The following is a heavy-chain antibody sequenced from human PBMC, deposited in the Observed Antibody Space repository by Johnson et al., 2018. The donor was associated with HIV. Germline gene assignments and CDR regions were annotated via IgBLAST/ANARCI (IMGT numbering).Heavy chain of an antibody. CDR3: AKDGTIEYAFDI. V-gene: IGHV3-30*02. CDR2: IRYDGSNK. CDR1: GLSFSNFG. Sequence: QVQLVESGGGVVQPGKSLTLSCVGSGLSFSNFGIHWVRQAPGKGLEWVAFIRYDGSNKDYADSVKGRFTISRDNSKNTLYLQMNSLRAEDTALYYCAKDGTIEYAFDIWGQGTMVTVSS. J-gene: IGHJ3*02. D-gene: IGHD3-3*01.